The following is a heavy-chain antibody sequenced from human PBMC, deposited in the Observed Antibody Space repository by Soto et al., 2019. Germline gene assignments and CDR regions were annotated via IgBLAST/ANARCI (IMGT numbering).Heavy chain of an antibody. Sequence: PGGSLSLSCAASGFPVSTDWMYWVRQAPGKGLEWVSLIKSGGNTYYADSVEGRFTISRDNSKNTVYLQMNSLRAEDTAVYYCGRKNYYYGMAVWGQGTTVTVSS. V-gene: IGHV3-66*01. CDR3: GRKNYYYGMAV. CDR2: IKSGGNT. J-gene: IGHJ6*02. CDR1: GFPVSTDW.